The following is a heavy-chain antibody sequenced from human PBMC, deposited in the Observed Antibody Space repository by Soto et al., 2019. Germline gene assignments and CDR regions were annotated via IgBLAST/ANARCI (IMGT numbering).Heavy chain of an antibody. D-gene: IGHD2-15*01. V-gene: IGHV4-30-4*01. Sequence: KASETLSLTCTVSGGSIIRGDYYWSWIRQPPGQGLEWIGYIYYSGSTYYNPSLKSRVTISVDTSKNQYSLKLSSVTAADTAVYFCPGFSVGEATDINWFDPWGQGTMVTVSS. CDR1: GGSIIRGDYY. CDR2: IYYSGST. J-gene: IGHJ5*02. CDR3: PGFSVGEATDINWFDP.